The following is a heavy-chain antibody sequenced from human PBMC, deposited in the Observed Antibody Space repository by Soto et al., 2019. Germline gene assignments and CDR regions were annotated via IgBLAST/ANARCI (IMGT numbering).Heavy chain of an antibody. D-gene: IGHD6-19*01. CDR3: ARGALTVANWFDP. CDR2: INPNNGAT. Sequence: QVQLVQSGAEVKKPGASVKVSCKASGYTFTDYYMNWVRQAPGQGLEWMGWINPNNGATNYAQKFQGRVTMTRDTAISTAYMDLSRLRSDDTALYYCARGALTVANWFDPWGQGTKVTVSS. CDR1: GYTFTDYY. J-gene: IGHJ5*02. V-gene: IGHV1-2*02.